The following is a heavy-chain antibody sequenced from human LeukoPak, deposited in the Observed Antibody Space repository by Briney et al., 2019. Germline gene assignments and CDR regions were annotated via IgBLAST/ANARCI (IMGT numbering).Heavy chain of an antibody. CDR2: IHSSGST. V-gene: IGHV4-4*09. Sequence: SETLSLTCIVSGVSISTSYWSWIRQPPGKGLEWIGYIHSSGSTNYNPSLKSRVTISADTAKNQFSLELTSVTAADTAVYYCARGYFDSSGYSNPFDRWGQGTLVTVSS. CDR1: GVSISTSY. J-gene: IGHJ4*02. CDR3: ARGYFDSSGYSNPFDR. D-gene: IGHD3-22*01.